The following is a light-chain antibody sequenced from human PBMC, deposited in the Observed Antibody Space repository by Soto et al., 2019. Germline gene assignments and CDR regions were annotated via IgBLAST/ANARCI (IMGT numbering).Light chain of an antibody. J-gene: IGKJ5*01. CDR1: KSISSN. CDR2: GAS. V-gene: IGKV3-15*01. Sequence: EIVMTQSPATLSVSPGERATLSCRAGKSISSNVAWYQLKPGQAPRLLIYGASTRATGIPARFSGSGSGTDFTLTISRLEPEDFAVYYCQQYGSPPITFGQGTRLEIK. CDR3: QQYGSPPIT.